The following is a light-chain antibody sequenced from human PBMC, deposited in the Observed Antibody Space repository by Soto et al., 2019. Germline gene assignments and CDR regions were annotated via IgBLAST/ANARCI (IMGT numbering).Light chain of an antibody. CDR2: DVI. V-gene: IGLV2-8*01. CDR1: SRDIGGYDF. J-gene: IGLJ2*01. Sequence: QSALTQPPSASGSPGQSVTISCTGTSRDIGGYDFVSWYQQHPGKPPKLLIYDVIKRPSGVPDRFSGSKSGNTASLTVSGLQTDDEADYYCSSYGGSNNLLFGGGTKLTVL. CDR3: SSYGGSNNLL.